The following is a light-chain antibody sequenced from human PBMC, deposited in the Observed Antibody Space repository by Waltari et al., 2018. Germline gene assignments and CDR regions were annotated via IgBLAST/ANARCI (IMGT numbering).Light chain of an antibody. Sequence: DIQKTQSPSTLSVALGDSVTITCRASQSISDWLAWYQQKPGTAPKLMIYNASRLESGVPSMFSGSGSGTEFTLTISSLQPDDFATYYCQPYHSYSIMFGQGTRLEIK. CDR1: QSISDW. V-gene: IGKV1-5*03. CDR2: NAS. CDR3: QPYHSYSIM. J-gene: IGKJ5*01.